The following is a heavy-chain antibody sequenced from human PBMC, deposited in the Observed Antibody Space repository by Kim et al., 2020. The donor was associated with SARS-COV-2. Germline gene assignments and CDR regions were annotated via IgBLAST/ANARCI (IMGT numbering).Heavy chain of an antibody. CDR3: ATELVRGVKYYYYAMDV. CDR2: IYYSGTT. J-gene: IGHJ6*02. D-gene: IGHD3-10*01. V-gene: IGHV4-31*03. Sequence: SETLSLTCTVSGGSISSGGYYWSWIRQHPGKGLEWIGYIYYSGTTYYNPSLKSRVTISVDTSKNQFSLKLSSVTAADTAVYYCATELVRGVKYYYYAMDVWGQGTPVTVSS. CDR1: GGSISSGGYY.